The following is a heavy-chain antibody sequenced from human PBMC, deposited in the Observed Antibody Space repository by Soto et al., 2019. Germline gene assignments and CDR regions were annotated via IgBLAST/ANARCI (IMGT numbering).Heavy chain of an antibody. D-gene: IGHD1-7*01. J-gene: IGHJ5*02. CDR2: IYYSGST. Sequence: ASETLSLTCTVSCGSISSGDYYWSWIRQPPGKGLEWIGYIYYSGSTYYNPSLKSRVTISVDTSKNQFSLKLSSVTAADTAVYYCARLPGITGTTGWFDPWGQGTLVTVSS. V-gene: IGHV4-30-4*01. CDR1: CGSISSGDYY. CDR3: ARLPGITGTTGWFDP.